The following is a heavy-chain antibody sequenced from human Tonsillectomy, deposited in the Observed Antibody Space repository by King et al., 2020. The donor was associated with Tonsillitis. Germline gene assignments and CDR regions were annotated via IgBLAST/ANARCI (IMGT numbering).Heavy chain of an antibody. V-gene: IGHV3-30*03. CDR2: ISFGGSEK. J-gene: IGHJ3*02. D-gene: IGHD3-10*01. CDR3: ATAPVLLWFGDYPGAFDI. CDR1: GFTFSSYC. Sequence: QLVQSGGGVVQPGGSLRLSCAASGFTFSSYCMHWVRQAPGKGLEWVAVISFGGSEKYYADPVNGRFTISRDNSNNTLYLQMNSLRAEDTAVYSCATAPVLLWFGDYPGAFDIWGQGTMVTVSS.